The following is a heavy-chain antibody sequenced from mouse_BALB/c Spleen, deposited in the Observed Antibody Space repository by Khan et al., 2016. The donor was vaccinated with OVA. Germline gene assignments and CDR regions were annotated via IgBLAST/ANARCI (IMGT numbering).Heavy chain of an antibody. D-gene: IGHD4-1*02. J-gene: IGHJ2*01. CDR1: DYTFTDFS. CDR2: INTETGEP. CDR3: ASTGTNY. Sequence: QIQLVQSGPELKKPGETVKISCKASDYTFTDFSMHWVRQALGKGLKWMGWINTETGEPTYADDFKGRFAFSLETSASTAYLQIYNLKNEDTATYFCASTGTNYWGRGTTLTVPS. V-gene: IGHV9-2-1*01.